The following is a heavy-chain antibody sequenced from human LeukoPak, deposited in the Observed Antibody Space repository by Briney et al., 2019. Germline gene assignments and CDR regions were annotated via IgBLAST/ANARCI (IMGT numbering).Heavy chain of an antibody. CDR3: AKGVRGQLGDY. D-gene: IGHD6-13*01. CDR1: GVTFSSVA. V-gene: IGHV3-23*01. Sequence: GGSLRLSCAASGVTFSSVAMYWGPRAPGKGLGWSSGIFGSDSTIYYADSVKRRFTISRDNSKTTVFLQMNSLRAEDTAVYYCAKGVRGQLGDYWGQGTLVTVSS. J-gene: IGHJ4*02. CDR2: IFGSDSTI.